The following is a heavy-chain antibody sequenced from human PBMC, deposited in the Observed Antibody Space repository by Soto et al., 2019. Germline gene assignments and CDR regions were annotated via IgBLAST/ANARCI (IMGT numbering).Heavy chain of an antibody. V-gene: IGHV3-23*01. D-gene: IGHD3-22*01. J-gene: IGHJ1*01. Sequence: PGGSLRLCCAASGFTFSSYAMNWVRQGPGKGLEWVSVISGSGGSTYYADSVKGRFTIPRDNSKNTLYLQMNSLRAEDTAVYYCAKAGGYFPIEYLRHWGQGT. CDR3: AKAGGYFPIEYLRH. CDR1: GFTFSSYA. CDR2: ISGSGGST.